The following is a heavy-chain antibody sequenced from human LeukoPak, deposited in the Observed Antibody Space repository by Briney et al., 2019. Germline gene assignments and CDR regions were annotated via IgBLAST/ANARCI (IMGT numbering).Heavy chain of an antibody. CDR2: IRFDEIKK. Sequence: PGGSLRLSCVASGFTFSSYGIHWVRQTPGKGLEWVAFIRFDEIKKYYADSVKGRFTISRDNSKNTLYLQMNSLRAEDTAVYYCAKDDYYDTSGYRDWGQGTLVTVSS. J-gene: IGHJ4*02. CDR3: AKDDYYDTSGYRD. D-gene: IGHD3-22*01. CDR1: GFTFSSYG. V-gene: IGHV3-30*02.